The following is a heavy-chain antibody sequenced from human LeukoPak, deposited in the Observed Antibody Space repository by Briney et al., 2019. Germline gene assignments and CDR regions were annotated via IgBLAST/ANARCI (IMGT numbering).Heavy chain of an antibody. V-gene: IGHV4-30-4*08. D-gene: IGHD3-22*01. CDR3: ARTPYYYDSSGRPFDY. J-gene: IGHJ4*02. CDR1: GGSISSSSYY. Sequence: SETLSLTCTVSGGSISSSSYYWGWIRQPPGKGLEWIGYIYYSGSTYYNPSLKSRVTISVDTSKNQFSLKLSSVTAADTAVYYCARTPYYYDSSGRPFDYWGQGTLVTVSS. CDR2: IYYSGST.